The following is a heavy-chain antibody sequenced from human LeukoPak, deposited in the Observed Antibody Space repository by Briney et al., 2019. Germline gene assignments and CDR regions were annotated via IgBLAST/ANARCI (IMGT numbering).Heavy chain of an antibody. D-gene: IGHD5-24*01. Sequence: SQTLSLTCTVSGGSFSSGSYYWSWIRQPAGKGLEWIGRIYTSGSTNYNPSLKSRVTISVDTSKNQFSLKLSSVTAADTAVYYCAREGGDGYNPASNFDYWGQGTLVTVSS. CDR2: IYTSGST. CDR3: AREGGDGYNPASNFDY. J-gene: IGHJ4*02. CDR1: GGSFSSGSYY. V-gene: IGHV4-61*02.